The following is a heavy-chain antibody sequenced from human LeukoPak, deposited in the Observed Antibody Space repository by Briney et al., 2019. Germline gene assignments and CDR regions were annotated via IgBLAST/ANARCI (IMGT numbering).Heavy chain of an antibody. CDR2: INKDGGEK. CDR3: VKDSPPRYSGSPPAY. CDR1: GFTFSSYW. Sequence: GGSLRPSCAASGFTFSSYWMSWVRQAPGKGLEWVANINKDGGEKYYVDSVKGRFTISRDNAKNSLYLQMNSLRADDTAVYYCVKDSPPRYSGSPPAYWGQGTLVTVSS. J-gene: IGHJ4*02. V-gene: IGHV3-7*03. D-gene: IGHD1-26*01.